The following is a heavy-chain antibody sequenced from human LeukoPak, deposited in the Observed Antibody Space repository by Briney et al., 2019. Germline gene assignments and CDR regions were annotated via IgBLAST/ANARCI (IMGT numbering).Heavy chain of an antibody. CDR2: IDYSGST. J-gene: IGHJ2*01. D-gene: IGHD3-9*01. Sequence: PSETLSLTCTVSGGSISRYYWSWIRQPPGKGLEWIGYIDYSGSTNYNPSLKSRVTISVDTSKNQFSLKLSSGTAADTAVYYCAREARSPPDIWYFDLWGRGTLVTVSS. V-gene: IGHV4-59*01. CDR1: GGSISRYY. CDR3: AREARSPPDIWYFDL.